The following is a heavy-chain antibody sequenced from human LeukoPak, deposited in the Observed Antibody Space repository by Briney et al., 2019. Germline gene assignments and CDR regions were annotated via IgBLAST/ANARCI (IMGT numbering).Heavy chain of an antibody. J-gene: IGHJ4*02. D-gene: IGHD6-19*01. Sequence: PSETLSLTCTVSDGSISSYYWSWIRQPPGKGLEWIGYIYYSGSTNYNPSLKSRVTISVDTSKNQFSLNLSSVTAADTAVYYCARTKSGWYYSDYWGQGTLVSVSS. V-gene: IGHV4-59*08. CDR1: DGSISSYY. CDR2: IYYSGST. CDR3: ARTKSGWYYSDY.